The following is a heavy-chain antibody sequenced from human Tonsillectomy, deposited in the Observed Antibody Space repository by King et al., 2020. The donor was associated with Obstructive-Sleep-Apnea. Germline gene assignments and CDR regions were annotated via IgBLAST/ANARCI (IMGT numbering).Heavy chain of an antibody. V-gene: IGHV3-21*01. CDR2: ISSSSSYI. J-gene: IGHJ3*02. Sequence: VQLVESGGGLVKPGGSLRLSCAASGFTFSSYSMNWFRQAPGKGLEWVSSISSSSSYIYYADSVKGRFTISRDNATNSLYLQMNSLRAEDTAVYYCARDYYYDSSGSVSGDAFDIWGQGTMVTVSS. CDR3: ARDYYYDSSGSVSGDAFDI. D-gene: IGHD3-22*01. CDR1: GFTFSSYS.